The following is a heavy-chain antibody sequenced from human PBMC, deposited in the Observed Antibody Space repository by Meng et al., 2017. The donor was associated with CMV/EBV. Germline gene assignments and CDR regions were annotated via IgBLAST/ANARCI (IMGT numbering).Heavy chain of an antibody. D-gene: IGHD3-3*01. J-gene: IGHJ6*02. CDR3: ARDRVHYDFWSPSNYYSGMDV. CDR1: GGSVSSGSYY. Sequence: SETLSLTCTVSGGSVSSGSYYWSWIRQPPGKGLEWIGYIYYSGSTNYNPSLKSRVTISVDTSKNQFSLKLSSVTAADTAVYYCARDRVHYDFWSPSNYYSGMDVWGQGTTVTVS. V-gene: IGHV4-61*01. CDR2: IYYSGST.